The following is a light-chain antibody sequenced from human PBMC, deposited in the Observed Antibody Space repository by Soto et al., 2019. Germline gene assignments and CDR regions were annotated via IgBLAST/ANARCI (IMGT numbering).Light chain of an antibody. CDR2: DVS. Sequence: QSVLTQPASVSGSPGQSITISCTGTSSDVGGYDYVSWYQQHPGKAPKLMIFDVSNRPSGISYRFSGSKSGNTASLTISGLQAEDEADYYCSSYASKTPLVFGGGTKLTVL. J-gene: IGLJ3*02. CDR3: SSYASKTPLV. CDR1: SSDVGGYDY. V-gene: IGLV2-14*03.